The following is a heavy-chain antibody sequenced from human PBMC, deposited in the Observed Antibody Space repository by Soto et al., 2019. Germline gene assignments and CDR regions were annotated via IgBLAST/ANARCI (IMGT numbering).Heavy chain of an antibody. Sequence: ETLSLTCAVYGGSFIGYYWSWVRQPPGKGLEWIVEINHSGSTNYNPSLKSRATISVDTSKNQFSLKLSSVTAADTAVYYCAREKAYYDFWSGYYTRDMKTYYYYGMDVWGQGTTVTVSS. CDR2: INHSGST. J-gene: IGHJ6*02. V-gene: IGHV4-34*01. CDR3: AREKAYYDFWSGYYTRDMKTYYYYGMDV. CDR1: GGSFIGYY. D-gene: IGHD3-3*01.